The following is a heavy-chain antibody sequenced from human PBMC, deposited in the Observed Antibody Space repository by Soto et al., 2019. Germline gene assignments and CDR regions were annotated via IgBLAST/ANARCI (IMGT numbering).Heavy chain of an antibody. CDR1: GGTFNNYG. Sequence: QVQLVQSGAEVKKPGSSVKVSCKASGGTFNNYGMGWVRQAPGQGLEWMGGIIPMIPRTNYAQKFQGRVTLTADASRSTAYMELRSLRSEDTAVYYCASWDYAVLTGYSYDDWGQGTLVTVSS. CDR3: ASWDYAVLTGYSYDD. V-gene: IGHV1-69*01. D-gene: IGHD3-9*01. J-gene: IGHJ4*02. CDR2: IIPMIPRT.